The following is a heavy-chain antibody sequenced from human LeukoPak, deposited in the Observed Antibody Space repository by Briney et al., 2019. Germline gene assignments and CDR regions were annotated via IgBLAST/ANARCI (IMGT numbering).Heavy chain of an antibody. CDR3: ARGRSYGSFQH. CDR1: GYTFTSYY. CDR2: ISPTGSSK. J-gene: IGHJ1*01. V-gene: IGHV1-46*01. Sequence: ASVKVSCKASGYTFTSYYIHWVRQAPGQGLEWMGVISPTGSSKTYAQRFLGKFTMTSDTSTSTVYMDLSSLRSEDTAVYYCARGRSYGSFQHWGQGTLVTVSS. D-gene: IGHD5-18*01.